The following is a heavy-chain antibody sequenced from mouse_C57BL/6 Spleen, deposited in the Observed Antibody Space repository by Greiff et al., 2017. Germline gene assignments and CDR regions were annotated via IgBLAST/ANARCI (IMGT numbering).Heavy chain of an antibody. D-gene: IGHD4-1*01. CDR3: ARWEGAMDY. CDR1: GYSFTGYY. Sequence: VQLQQSGPELVKPGASVKISCKASGYSFTGYYMNWVKQSPEKSLEWIGEINPSTGGTTYNQKFKAKATLTVDKSSSTAYMQLKSLTSEDAAVYYCARWEGAMDYGGQGTSVTVSS. CDR2: INPSTGGT. V-gene: IGHV1-42*01. J-gene: IGHJ4*01.